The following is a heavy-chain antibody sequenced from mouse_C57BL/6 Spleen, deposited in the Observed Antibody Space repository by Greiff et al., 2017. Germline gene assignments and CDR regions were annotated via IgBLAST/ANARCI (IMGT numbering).Heavy chain of an antibody. CDR1: GYAFSSYW. D-gene: IGHD1-1*01. V-gene: IGHV1-80*01. Sequence: VQLQQSGAELVKPGASVKISCKASGYAFSSYWMNWVKQRPGKGLEWIGQIYPGDGDTNYNGKFKGKATLTADKSSSTAYMQLSSLTSEDSAVYFCARSSSSPWYFDGGGTGTTVTVAS. J-gene: IGHJ1*03. CDR2: IYPGDGDT. CDR3: ARSSSSPWYFDG.